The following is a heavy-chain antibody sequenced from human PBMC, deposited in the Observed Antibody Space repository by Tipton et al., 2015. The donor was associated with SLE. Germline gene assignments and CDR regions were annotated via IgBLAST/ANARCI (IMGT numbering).Heavy chain of an antibody. V-gene: IGHV3-7*03. CDR1: GFTFSSYW. Sequence: SLRLSCAASGFTFSSYWMSWVRQAPGKGLEWVANIKQDGSEKYYVDSVKGRFTISRDNAKNSLYLQMNSLRAEDTAVYYCAKGGLTTVTTDAFDIWGQGTMVTVSS. CDR2: IKQDGSEK. CDR3: AKGGLTTVTTDAFDI. J-gene: IGHJ3*02. D-gene: IGHD4-17*01.